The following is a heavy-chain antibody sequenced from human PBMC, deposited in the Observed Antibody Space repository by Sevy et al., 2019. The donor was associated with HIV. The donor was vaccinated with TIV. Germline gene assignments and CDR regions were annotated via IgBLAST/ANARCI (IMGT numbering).Heavy chain of an antibody. J-gene: IGHJ3*02. D-gene: IGHD3-22*01. CDR1: GFTFSSYA. V-gene: IGHV3-23*01. Sequence: GESLKISCAASGFTFSSYAMNWVRQAPGKGLEWVSTIYGSGGVTYYADSVKGRFTISRDKSKNTLYLQMNSLRAEDTAVYYCAGGRYDSSGSFDAFDIWGQGTMVTVSS. CDR3: AGGRYDSSGSFDAFDI. CDR2: IYGSGGVT.